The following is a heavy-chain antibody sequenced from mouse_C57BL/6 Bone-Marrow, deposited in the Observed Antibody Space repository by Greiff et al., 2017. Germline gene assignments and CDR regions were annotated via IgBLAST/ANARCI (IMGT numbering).Heavy chain of an antibody. V-gene: IGHV5-12*01. CDR3: ARGTYYYGSRRYFDV. CDR2: ISNGGGST. Sequence: EVQRVESGGGLVQPGGSLKLSCAASGFTFSDYYMYWVRQTPEKRLEWVAYISNGGGSTYYPDTVKGRFTISRDNAKNTLDLQMSRLKSEDTAMYYCARGTYYYGSRRYFDVWGTGTTVTVSS. CDR1: GFTFSDYY. J-gene: IGHJ1*03. D-gene: IGHD1-1*01.